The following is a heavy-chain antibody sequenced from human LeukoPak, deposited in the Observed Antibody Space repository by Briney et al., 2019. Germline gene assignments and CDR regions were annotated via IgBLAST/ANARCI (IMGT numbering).Heavy chain of an antibody. CDR3: AKDPEVKRFHYGDYAGY. V-gene: IGHV3-7*05. Sequence: QPGGSLRLYCAASGFTFSNYWMSWVRQAPGKGLEWVANIKQDGSAKHYVDSVKGRFTISRDNAKNSLYLQMNSLRAEDTAVYYCAKDPEVKRFHYGDYAGYWGQGTLVTVSS. D-gene: IGHD4-17*01. CDR2: IKQDGSAK. CDR1: GFTFSNYW. J-gene: IGHJ4*02.